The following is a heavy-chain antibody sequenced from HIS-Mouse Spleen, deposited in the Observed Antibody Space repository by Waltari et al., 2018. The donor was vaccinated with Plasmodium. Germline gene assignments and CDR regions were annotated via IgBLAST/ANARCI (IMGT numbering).Heavy chain of an antibody. J-gene: IGHJ2*01. Sequence: EVQLVESGGGLVKPGGSLIHYCAASVFAFSRSSMTWVRQVPGKGLELVSSISSSSSYIYYADSVKVRFTISRDNAKNSLDLQMNSLRAEDTAVYYCAREDILTGYYNDYWYFDLWGRGTLVTVSS. D-gene: IGHD3-9*01. CDR1: VFAFSRSS. CDR2: ISSSSSYI. V-gene: IGHV3-21*01. CDR3: AREDILTGYYNDYWYFDL.